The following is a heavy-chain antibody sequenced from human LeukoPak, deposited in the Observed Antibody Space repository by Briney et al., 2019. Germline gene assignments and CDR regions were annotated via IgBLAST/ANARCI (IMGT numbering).Heavy chain of an antibody. V-gene: IGHV4-30-4*01. CDR3: ARDCSGGSCYGAFDI. CDR2: IYDSGST. J-gene: IGHJ3*02. Sequence: SETLSLTCTVSGASIRSGDYYWSWIRQPPGKGLEWIGYIYDSGSTYYNPSLKSRITMSVDTSENRFSLKLSSVTATDTAVYYCARDCSGGSCYGAFDIWGQGTMVTVSS. D-gene: IGHD2-15*01. CDR1: GASIRSGDYY.